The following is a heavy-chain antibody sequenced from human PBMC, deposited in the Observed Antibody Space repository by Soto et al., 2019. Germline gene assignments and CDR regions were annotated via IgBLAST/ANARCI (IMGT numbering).Heavy chain of an antibody. CDR2: IKTKTDFGTR. D-gene: IGHD6-13*01. CDR1: GFTFANAW. V-gene: IGHV3-15*07. J-gene: IGHJ4*02. Sequence: GGSLRLSCAASGFTFANAWLNWVRQAPGKGLEWVGRIKTKTDFGTRDYAAPVKGRFTISRDDSKNTLFLEMSSLKPEDTAVYYCTTDGGYIAATGTGYWGQGTLVTVSS. CDR3: TTDGGYIAATGTGY.